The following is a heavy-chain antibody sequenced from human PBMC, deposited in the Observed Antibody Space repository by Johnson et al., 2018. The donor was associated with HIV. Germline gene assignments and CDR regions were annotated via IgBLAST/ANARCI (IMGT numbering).Heavy chain of an antibody. D-gene: IGHD3-22*01. Sequence: EQLVESGGGVVRPGGSLRLSCAASGFTFSTNWMHWVRQAPGKGLVWVSRLNSDGSSTSYADSVKGRFTISRDNAKNTLYLQMDSLGAEDSAVYYCAVVQWLPDDVFNIWGQGTMVTVSS. CDR2: LNSDGSST. CDR3: AVVQWLPDDVFNI. V-gene: IGHV3-74*02. J-gene: IGHJ3*02. CDR1: GFTFSTNW.